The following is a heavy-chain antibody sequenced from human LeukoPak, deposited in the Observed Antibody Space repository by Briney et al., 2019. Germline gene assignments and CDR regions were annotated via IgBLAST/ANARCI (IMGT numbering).Heavy chain of an antibody. J-gene: IGHJ4*02. D-gene: IGHD3-10*01. CDR1: GYSFSNHW. CDR2: IYPGDSDT. V-gene: IGHV5-51*01. Sequence: GESLKISCKGSGYSFSNHWIGWVRQKPGKGPEWMALIYPGDSDTKYSSSFQGQVTVSADKSTSTAYLQWRSLKASDTATYYCARHGCFGSGSCYFDYWGQGVLDTVSS. CDR3: ARHGCFGSGSCYFDY.